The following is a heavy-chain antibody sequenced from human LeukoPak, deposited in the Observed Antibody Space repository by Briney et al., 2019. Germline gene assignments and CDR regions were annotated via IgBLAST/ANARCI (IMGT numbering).Heavy chain of an antibody. CDR3: ARARDGYNYRYFDY. D-gene: IGHD5-24*01. J-gene: IGHJ4*02. Sequence: SHTLSLTGTGSGESRSSRSYSWGGIRQPPGKGLEWIGEINHSGSTNYNPSLKSRVTISVDTSKNQFSLKLSSVTAADTAVYYCARARDGYNYRYFDYWGQGTLVTVSS. CDR2: INHSGST. V-gene: IGHV4-39*07. CDR1: GESRSSRSYS.